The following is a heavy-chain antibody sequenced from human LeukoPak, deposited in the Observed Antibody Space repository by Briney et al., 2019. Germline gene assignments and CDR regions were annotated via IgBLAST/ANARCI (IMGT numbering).Heavy chain of an antibody. CDR3: AREVNPSYYMDV. CDR2: IIPISGIV. J-gene: IGHJ6*03. D-gene: IGHD4-23*01. CDR1: GGTFSSYA. Sequence: ASVKVSCKASGGTFSSYAITWVRQAPGQGLEWMGRIIPISGIVNYAQKFQGRVTITADKPTTTAYMELSSLRSEDTAVYYRAREVNPSYYMDVWGKGTTVTVSS. V-gene: IGHV1-69*04.